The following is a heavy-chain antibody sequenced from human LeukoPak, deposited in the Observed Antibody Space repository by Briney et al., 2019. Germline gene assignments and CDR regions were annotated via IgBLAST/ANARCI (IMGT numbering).Heavy chain of an antibody. CDR2: ISGSGGST. CDR3: AKGYDFWSAVFDY. Sequence: GGSLRLSCAASGFTFSSYAMSWVRQAPGKGLEWVSAISGSGGSTYYADSVKGRFTISRDNSKNTLYLQMNSLRAGDTAVYYCAKGYDFWSAVFDYWGQGTLVTVSS. CDR1: GFTFSSYA. D-gene: IGHD3-3*01. J-gene: IGHJ4*02. V-gene: IGHV3-23*01.